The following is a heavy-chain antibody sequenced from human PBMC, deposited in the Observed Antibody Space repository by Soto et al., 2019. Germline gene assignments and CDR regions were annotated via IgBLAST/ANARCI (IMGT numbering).Heavy chain of an antibody. J-gene: IGHJ6*02. CDR3: ARVRVLGHIAAAARVYYGMDV. CDR1: GGSISSSNW. CDR2: IYHSGST. Sequence: SETLSLTCAVSGGSISSSNWWRWVRQPPGKGLEWSGEIYHSGSTNYNPSLKSRVTISVDKSKNQFSLKLSSVTAAATAVYYCARVRVLGHIAAAARVYYGMDVWGQGTTVTVSS. V-gene: IGHV4-4*02. D-gene: IGHD6-13*01.